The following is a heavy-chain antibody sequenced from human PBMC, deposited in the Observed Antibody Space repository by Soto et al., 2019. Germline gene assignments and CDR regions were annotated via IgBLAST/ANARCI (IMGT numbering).Heavy chain of an antibody. CDR3: VVYSGYIDFDY. CDR2: INPGNANT. J-gene: IGHJ4*02. Sequence: GASVKVSCKTSGYIFTTYALHWVRQAPGQSLEWMGWINPGNANTNYLQKFQGRLTFTRDTSASTAYMELTSLRSEDTAVYYCVVYSGYIDFDYWGQGTLVTVSS. CDR1: GYIFTTYA. D-gene: IGHD5-12*01. V-gene: IGHV1-3*01.